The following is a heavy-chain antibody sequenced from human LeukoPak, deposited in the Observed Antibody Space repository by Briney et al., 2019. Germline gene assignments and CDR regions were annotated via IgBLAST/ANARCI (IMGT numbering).Heavy chain of an antibody. CDR2: IYYSGST. CDR3: ASAYCSSTSCSFDY. V-gene: IGHV4-59*08. J-gene: IGHJ4*02. D-gene: IGHD2-2*01. Sequence: SETLSLTCTVSGGSISSYYWSWIRQPPGKGLEWIGYIYYSGSTNYNPSLKSRVTISVDTSKNQFSLKLSSVTAADTAVYYCASAYCSSTSCSFDYWGQGTLVTVSS. CDR1: GGSISSYY.